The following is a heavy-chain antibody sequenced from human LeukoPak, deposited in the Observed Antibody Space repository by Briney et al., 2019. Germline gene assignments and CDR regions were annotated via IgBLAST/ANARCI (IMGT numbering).Heavy chain of an antibody. CDR2: IIPIFGTA. Sequence: SVKVSYKASGGTFSSYAVSWVRQAPGQGLEWMGRIIPIFGTANYAQKFQGRVTITTDESTSTAYMELSSLRSEDTAVYYCGREDSSGYYPGDWGQGTLVTVSS. CDR1: GGTFSSYA. V-gene: IGHV1-69*05. J-gene: IGHJ4*02. CDR3: GREDSSGYYPGD. D-gene: IGHD3-22*01.